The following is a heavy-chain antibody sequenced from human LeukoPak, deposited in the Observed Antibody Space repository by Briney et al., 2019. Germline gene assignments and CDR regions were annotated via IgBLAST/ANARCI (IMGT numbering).Heavy chain of an antibody. CDR2: MIPRSGDT. J-gene: IGHJ4*02. V-gene: IGHV1-2*02. Sequence: GASVKVSCKTSGYTFIEYYIHWLRQAPGQGLEWVGWMIPRSGDTNYAPKFQGRVTLTRDTSISTAYMELNRLKPDDTAVYYCARLPATAATPDSWGQGTLVTVSS. CDR1: GYTFIEYY. D-gene: IGHD2-2*01. CDR3: ARLPATAATPDS.